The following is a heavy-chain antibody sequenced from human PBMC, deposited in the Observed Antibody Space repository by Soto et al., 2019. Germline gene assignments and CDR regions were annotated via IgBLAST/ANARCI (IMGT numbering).Heavy chain of an antibody. CDR3: ARRGELGATTVDY. J-gene: IGHJ4*02. Sequence: QLQLQESGPGLVKPSETLSLTCTVSGGSISSSSHYWGWIRQPPGKGLEWIGSIYYSGSTYYNPSLESRVTISVDTSKNQFSLKLSSVTAADTAVYYCARRGELGATTVDYWGQGTLVTVSS. D-gene: IGHD1-26*01. CDR1: GGSISSSSHY. V-gene: IGHV4-39*01. CDR2: IYYSGST.